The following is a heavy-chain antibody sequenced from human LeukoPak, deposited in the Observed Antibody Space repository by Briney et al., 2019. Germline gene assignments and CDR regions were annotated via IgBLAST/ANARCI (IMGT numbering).Heavy chain of an antibody. J-gene: IGHJ4*02. CDR1: GFSFSTYA. CDR3: AKDLRTYGSGIYRLPTVIFNY. V-gene: IGHV3-23*01. D-gene: IGHD3-10*01. CDR2: IIATGDST. Sequence: GGSLRLSCAASGFSFSTYAMSWVRQAPGTGLEWVSSIIATGDSTYYADSVKGRFTISRDNSKNTLYLQMNSLRAEDTAIYYCAKDLRTYGSGIYRLPTVIFNYWGQGTLVTVSS.